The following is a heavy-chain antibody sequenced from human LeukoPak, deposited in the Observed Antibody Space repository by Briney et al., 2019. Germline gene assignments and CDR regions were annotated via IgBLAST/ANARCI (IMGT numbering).Heavy chain of an antibody. CDR2: INAGNGNT. J-gene: IGHJ4*02. CDR1: GYTFTSYA. Sequence: ASVKVPCKASGYTFTSYAMHWVRQAPGQRLEWMGWINAGNGNTKYSQKFQGRVTITRDTSASTAYIELRSLRSEDTAMYYCARGSTSDWPLDHWGQETLVTISS. CDR3: ARGSTSDWPLDH. V-gene: IGHV1-3*01. D-gene: IGHD2-2*01.